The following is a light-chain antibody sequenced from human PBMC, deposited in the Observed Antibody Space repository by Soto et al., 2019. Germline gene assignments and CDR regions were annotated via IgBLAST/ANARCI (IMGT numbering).Light chain of an antibody. CDR1: SSNIGAGYD. J-gene: IGLJ2*01. CDR3: QSYDSSLSGYVA. Sequence: QSVLTQPPSVSGAPGQMVTISCTGSSSNIGAGYDVHWYQQLPGTAPKLLIFSNNNRPSGVPDRFSGYKSGTSASLAITGLQAEDEADYYCQSYDSSLSGYVAFGGGTKLPVL. CDR2: SNN. V-gene: IGLV1-40*01.